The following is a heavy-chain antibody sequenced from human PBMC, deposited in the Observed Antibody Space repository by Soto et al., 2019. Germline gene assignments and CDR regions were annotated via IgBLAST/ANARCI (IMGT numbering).Heavy chain of an antibody. CDR2: INPNSGGT. J-gene: IGHJ4*02. Sequence: QVQLVQSGAEVKKPVASVKVSCKASGYTFTGYYMHWVRQAPGQGLEWMGWINPNSGGTNYAQKFQGWVTMTRDTSISTAYMELSRLRSDDTAVYYCARDEIDGYNARFDYWGQGTLVTVSS. CDR3: ARDEIDGYNARFDY. CDR1: GYTFTGYY. V-gene: IGHV1-2*04. D-gene: IGHD5-12*01.